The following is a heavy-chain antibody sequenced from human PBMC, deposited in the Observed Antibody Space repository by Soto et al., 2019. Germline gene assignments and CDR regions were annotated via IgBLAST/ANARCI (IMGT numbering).Heavy chain of an antibody. CDR2: INAGNGKT. D-gene: IGHD2-15*01. CDR1: GYTFTSYV. CDR3: ARDHCSGGNCYLGDFDY. J-gene: IGHJ4*02. V-gene: IGHV1-3*01. Sequence: ASVKVSCKTSGYTFTSYVVHWVRQAPGQGLEWMGWINAGNGKTKYSQTYQGRLTFTRDTSASTAYTELSSLRSEDTAVYYCARDHCSGGNCYLGDFDYWGQGTLVTVSS.